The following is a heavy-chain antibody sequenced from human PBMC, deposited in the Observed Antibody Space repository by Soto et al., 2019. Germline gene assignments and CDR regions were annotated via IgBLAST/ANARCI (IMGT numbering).Heavy chain of an antibody. Sequence: GGSLRLSCAASGFTFSSYAMSWVRQAPGKGLEWVSVISAGGGRAYYADSVEGRFTISRDNSKNTLSLQMNSLRAEDTAVYYCAKGEGSSRSVRVALEDWGQGTTVTVSS. D-gene: IGHD3-10*01. CDR3: AKGEGSSRSVRVALED. V-gene: IGHV3-23*01. J-gene: IGHJ6*01. CDR2: ISAGGGRA. CDR1: GFTFSSYA.